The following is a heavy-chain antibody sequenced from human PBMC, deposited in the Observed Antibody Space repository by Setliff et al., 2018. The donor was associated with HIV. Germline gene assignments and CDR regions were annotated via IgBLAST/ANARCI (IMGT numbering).Heavy chain of an antibody. CDR3: TTELADYYYDSSGYYAMDV. D-gene: IGHD3-22*01. CDR1: GFTFSNAW. J-gene: IGHJ6*04. CDR2: IKSKTDGGTT. V-gene: IGHV3-15*01. Sequence: GESLKISCTASGFTFSNAWMSWVRQAPGKGLEWVGRIKSKTDGGTTDYAAPVKGRFTISRDDSKNTLYLQMNSLKTEDTAVYYCTTELADYYYDSSGYYAMDVWGKGTTVTVSS.